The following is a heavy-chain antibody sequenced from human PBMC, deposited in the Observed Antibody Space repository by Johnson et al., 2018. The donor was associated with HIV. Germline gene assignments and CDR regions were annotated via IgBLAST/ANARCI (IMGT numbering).Heavy chain of an antibody. CDR1: GFTFSSYG. D-gene: IGHD6-19*01. CDR2: ISYDGSNK. J-gene: IGHJ3*02. V-gene: IGHV3-30*03. Sequence: QVQLVESGGGVVQPGRSLRLSCAASGFTFSSYGMHWVRQPPGKGLEWVAVISYDGSNKYYADSVKGRFTISRDNSKNTLYLQMNRLRAEDTAVYYCASTSSGWFYAIDIWGQGTMVTVSS. CDR3: ASTSSGWFYAIDI.